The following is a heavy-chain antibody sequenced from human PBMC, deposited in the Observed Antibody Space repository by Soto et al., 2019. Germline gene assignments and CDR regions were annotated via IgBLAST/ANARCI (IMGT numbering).Heavy chain of an antibody. J-gene: IGHJ4*02. CDR3: ARDNNFGVQLWLPHFDY. CDR1: GGSISSGGYY. CDR2: IYYSGST. V-gene: IGHV4-31*03. Sequence: SETLSLTCTVSGGSISSGGYYWSWIRQHPGKGLEWIGYIYYSGSTYYNPSLKSRVTISVDTSKNQFSLKLSSVTAADTAVYYCARDNNFGVQLWLPHFDYWGQGTLVTVSS. D-gene: IGHD5-18*01.